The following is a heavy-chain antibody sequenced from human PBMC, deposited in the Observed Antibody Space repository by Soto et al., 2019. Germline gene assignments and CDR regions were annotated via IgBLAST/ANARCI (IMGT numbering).Heavy chain of an antibody. CDR1: GFTFSSYS. V-gene: IGHV3-21*01. CDR2: ISSSSSYI. CDR3: ARAGYNWNSKGDY. J-gene: IGHJ4*02. D-gene: IGHD1-7*01. Sequence: EVQLVESGGGLVKPGGSLRLSCAASGFTFSSYSMNWVRQAPGKGLEWVSSISSSSSYIYYADSVKGRFTISRENAKNSLYLQMNSLRAEDTAVYYCARAGYNWNSKGDYWGQGPLVTVSS.